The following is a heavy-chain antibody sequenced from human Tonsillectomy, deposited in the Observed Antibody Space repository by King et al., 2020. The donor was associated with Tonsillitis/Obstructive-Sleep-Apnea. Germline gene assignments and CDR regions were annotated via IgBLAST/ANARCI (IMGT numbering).Heavy chain of an antibody. CDR2: IYYSGST. Sequence: VQLQESGPGLVKPSQTLSLTCTVSGGSINSGGYYWSRIRQHPGKGLEWIGDIYYSGSTHYNPSLKSRVTISVDTSKNQFSLKLSSVTAADTAVYYCASGPNKYYFDYWGQGTLVTVSS. J-gene: IGHJ4*02. D-gene: IGHD1/OR15-1a*01. CDR3: ASGPNKYYFDY. V-gene: IGHV4-31*03. CDR1: GGSINSGGYY.